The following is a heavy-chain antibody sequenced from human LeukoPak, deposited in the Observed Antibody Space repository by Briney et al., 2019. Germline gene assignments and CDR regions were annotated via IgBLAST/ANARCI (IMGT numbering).Heavy chain of an antibody. D-gene: IGHD5-18*01. CDR2: IRYDGSNK. V-gene: IGHV3-30*02. J-gene: IGHJ3*02. Sequence: GGSLRLSCAASGFTFSSYSMHWVRQAPGKGLEGVAFIRYDGSNKYYADSVKGRFTISRDNSKNTLYLQMNSLRAEDTAVYYCARGSYGHVFDVFDIWGQGTMVTVSS. CDR3: ARGSYGHVFDVFDI. CDR1: GFTFSSYS.